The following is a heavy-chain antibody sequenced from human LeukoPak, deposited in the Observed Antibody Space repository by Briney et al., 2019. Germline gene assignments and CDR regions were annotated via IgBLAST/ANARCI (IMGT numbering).Heavy chain of an antibody. Sequence: SETLSLTCTVSGGSISSGGYYWSRIRQHPGKGLEWIGYIYYSGSTYYNPSLKSRVTISVDPSKNQFSLKLSSVTAADTAVYYWARASPVDYGGNQYFDYWGQGTLVTVSS. CDR3: ARASPVDYGGNQYFDY. V-gene: IGHV4-31*03. J-gene: IGHJ4*02. CDR2: IYYSGST. D-gene: IGHD4-23*01. CDR1: GGSISSGGYY.